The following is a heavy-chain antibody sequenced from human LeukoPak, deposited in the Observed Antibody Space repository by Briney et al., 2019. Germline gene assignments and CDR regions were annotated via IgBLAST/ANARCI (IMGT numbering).Heavy chain of an antibody. V-gene: IGHV3-15*01. CDR1: GFTFNNAW. Sequence: GGSLRLSCAASGFTFNNAWMSWVRQAPGKGLEWVGRIKSKTDGGTTDYVAPVKGRVTISRDDSKNTLYLQMNSLKTEDTAVYYCTTDQRGFGELSLRGYYYYYMDVWGKGTTVTVSS. CDR2: IKSKTDGGTT. J-gene: IGHJ6*03. CDR3: TTDQRGFGELSLRGYYYYYMDV. D-gene: IGHD3-10*01.